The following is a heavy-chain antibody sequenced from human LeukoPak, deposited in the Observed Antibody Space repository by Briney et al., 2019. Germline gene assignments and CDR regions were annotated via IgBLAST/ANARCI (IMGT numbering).Heavy chain of an antibody. CDR1: GFTXXXXA. V-gene: IGHV3-30*01. CDR3: ARDYVRGVTLDY. Sequence: PGGSLRLSCAASGFTXXXXAMHWVRQAPXXGLXXXXVISYDGSNKYYADSVKGRFTISRDNSKNTLYLQMNSLRAEDTAVYYCARDYVRGVTLDYWGQGTLVTVSS. J-gene: IGHJ4*02. CDR2: ISYDGSNK. D-gene: IGHD3-10*02.